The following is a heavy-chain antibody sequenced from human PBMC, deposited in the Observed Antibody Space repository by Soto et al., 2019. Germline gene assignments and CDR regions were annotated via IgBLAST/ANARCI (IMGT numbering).Heavy chain of an antibody. CDR1: GYTFTSYG. Sequence: QVQLVQSGAEVKKPGASVKVSCKASGYTFTSYGISWVRQAPGQGLEWMGWISAYNGNTNYAQKLQGRVNMTTDTATSRAYMEMRSLRSDDTAVYSCARDSYSYGYSWFDPWGQGTLVTVSS. CDR3: ARDSYSYGYSWFDP. CDR2: ISAYNGNT. J-gene: IGHJ5*02. V-gene: IGHV1-18*04. D-gene: IGHD5-18*01.